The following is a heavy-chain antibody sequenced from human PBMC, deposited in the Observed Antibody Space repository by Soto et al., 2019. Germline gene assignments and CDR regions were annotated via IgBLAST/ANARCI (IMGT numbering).Heavy chain of an antibody. CDR1: GYTFTSYG. CDR3: ARDLKGSEDSSSSAFDI. Sequence: QVQLVQSGAEVKKPGASVKVSCKASGYTFTSYGISWVRQAPGQGLEWMGWISAYNGNTNYAQKLQGRVTMTTDTSTSTAYMELRSLRSDDTAVYYCARDLKGSEDSSSSAFDIWGQGTMVTVSS. V-gene: IGHV1-18*01. D-gene: IGHD6-6*01. J-gene: IGHJ3*02. CDR2: ISAYNGNT.